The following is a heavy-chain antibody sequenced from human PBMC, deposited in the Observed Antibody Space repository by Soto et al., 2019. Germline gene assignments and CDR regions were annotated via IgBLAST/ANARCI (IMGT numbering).Heavy chain of an antibody. J-gene: IGHJ5*02. CDR2: IGGGGTT. Sequence: EVQLLESGGDLVQPGGSLRLSCAASGFTFRDYGMSWVRQAPGKGLEWVSAIGGGGTTYYADSVKGRFTISRDNSRNTLYLQMNSLRAEDTAVYYCAKNFATGGQVGFDPWGQGTLVTVSS. CDR3: AKNFATGGQVGFDP. CDR1: GFTFRDYG. D-gene: IGHD1-26*01. V-gene: IGHV3-23*01.